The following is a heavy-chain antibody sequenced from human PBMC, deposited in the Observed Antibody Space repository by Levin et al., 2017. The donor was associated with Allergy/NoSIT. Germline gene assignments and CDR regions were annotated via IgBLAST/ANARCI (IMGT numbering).Heavy chain of an antibody. Sequence: VASVKVSCKASGYTLTTYYMHWVRQAPGQGLEWMGIINPSGGSTTYAQKFQGRVTMTGDTSTSTVYMALSSLTSDDTAVYYCARGDGYRSGWYWFDPWGQGTLVTVSS. CDR3: ARGDGYRSGWYWFDP. J-gene: IGHJ5*02. CDR1: GYTLTTYY. D-gene: IGHD6-19*01. CDR2: INPSGGST. V-gene: IGHV1-46*01.